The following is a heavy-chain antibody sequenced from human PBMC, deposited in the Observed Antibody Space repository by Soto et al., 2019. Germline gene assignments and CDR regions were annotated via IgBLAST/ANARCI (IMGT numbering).Heavy chain of an antibody. V-gene: IGHV5-10-1*01. CDR1: VYSFTSYW. D-gene: IGHD3-22*01. CDR3: ARRRYYDSSGYDY. J-gene: IGHJ4*02. CDR2: IDPSDSYT. Sequence: GESLKISCKGSVYSFTSYWISWVRQMPGKGLEWMGRIDPSDSYTNYSPSFQGHVTISADKSISTAYLQWSSLKASDTAMYYCARRRYYDSSGYDYWGQGTLVTVSS.